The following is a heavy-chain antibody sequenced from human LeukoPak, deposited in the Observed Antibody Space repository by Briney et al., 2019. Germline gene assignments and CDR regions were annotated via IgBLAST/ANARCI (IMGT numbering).Heavy chain of an antibody. D-gene: IGHD4-23*01. CDR1: GFTFSSYA. J-gene: IGHJ4*02. CDR3: ARGYGGNGG. CDR2: ISSNGGST. V-gene: IGHV3-64*01. Sequence: PGGSLRLSCAASGFTFSSYAMHWVRQAPGKGLEYVSAISSNGGSTYYANSVKGRFTISRDNSKNTLYLQMGSLRAEDMAVYYCARGYGGNGGWGQGTLVTVSS.